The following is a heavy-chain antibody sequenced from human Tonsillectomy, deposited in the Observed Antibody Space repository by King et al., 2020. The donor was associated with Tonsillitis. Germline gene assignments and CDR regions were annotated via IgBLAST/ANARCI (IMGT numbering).Heavy chain of an antibody. CDR1: GYTFTGYY. CDR2: INPNSGGT. J-gene: IGHJ4*02. D-gene: IGHD4-23*01. CDR3: ARDGRTAVVTPGADY. V-gene: IGHV1-2*02. Sequence: QLVQSGAEVKKPGASVKVSCKASGYTFTGYYMHWVRQAPGQGLEWMGWINPNSGGTNYAQKFQGRVTMPRDTSISTAYMELSRLRYDDTAVYYCARDGRTAVVTPGADYWGQGTLVTVSS.